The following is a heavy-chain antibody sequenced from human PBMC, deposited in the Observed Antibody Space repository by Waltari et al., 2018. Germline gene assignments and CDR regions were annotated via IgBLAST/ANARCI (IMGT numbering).Heavy chain of an antibody. D-gene: IGHD6-19*01. V-gene: IGHV4-39*01. Sequence: QLQLQESGPGLVKPSETLSLTCTVSGGSISSSSYYWGWIRQPPGKGLEWIGSIYYSGSSYYKPARKCRVTISVDTSKNQFSLKLSSVTAADTAVYYCARRHSSGWYGGFDYWGQGTLVTVSS. J-gene: IGHJ4*02. CDR2: IYYSGSS. CDR1: GGSISSSSYY. CDR3: ARRHSSGWYGGFDY.